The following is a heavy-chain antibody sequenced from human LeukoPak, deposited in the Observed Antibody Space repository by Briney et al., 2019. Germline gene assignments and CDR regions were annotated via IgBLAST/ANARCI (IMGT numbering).Heavy chain of an antibody. D-gene: IGHD6-25*01. V-gene: IGHV3-48*03. CDR2: ISSSGTTI. CDR3: ARTSAGDYVDY. Sequence: KPGGSLRLSCAASGFPFSSFEMNWVRQAPGKGLEWVSYISSSGTTIYYADSVKGRFTISRDNAKNSLYLQMNSLRAADTAIYYCARTSAGDYVDYWGQGTLVAVSS. J-gene: IGHJ4*02. CDR1: GFPFSSFE.